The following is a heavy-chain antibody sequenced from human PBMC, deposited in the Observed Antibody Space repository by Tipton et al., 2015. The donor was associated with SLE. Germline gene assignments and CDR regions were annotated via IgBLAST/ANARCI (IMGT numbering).Heavy chain of an antibody. CDR2: IYYSGST. J-gene: IGHJ4*02. Sequence: LRLSCTVSGGSINSYSWSWIRQPPGKALEWIGYIYYSGSTNYNPSLKSRVTISVDTSKNQFSLKLSSVTAADTAVYYCARGYYYGSGSYYDPFDYWGQGTLVTVSS. CDR1: GGSINSYS. D-gene: IGHD3-10*01. CDR3: ARGYYYGSGSYYDPFDY. V-gene: IGHV4-59*01.